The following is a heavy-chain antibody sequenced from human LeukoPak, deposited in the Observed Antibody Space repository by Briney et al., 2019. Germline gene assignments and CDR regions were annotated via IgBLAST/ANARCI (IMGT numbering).Heavy chain of an antibody. CDR3: AKDALRAVPYYFDY. V-gene: IGHV3-23*01. CDR2: ISGSGYSA. Sequence: GGSLRLSCAVSGFPFISYGMSWVPQAPGKGLEWVSAISGSGYSAYYADSVKGRFTISRDNSKNTLFLQMNSLRAEDTAVYYCAKDALRAVPYYFDYWGQGTLVAVSP. J-gene: IGHJ4*02. D-gene: IGHD3-10*01. CDR1: GFPFISYG.